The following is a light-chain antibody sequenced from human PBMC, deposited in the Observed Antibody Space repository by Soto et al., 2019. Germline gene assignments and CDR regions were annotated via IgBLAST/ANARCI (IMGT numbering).Light chain of an antibody. CDR3: QQSYSTPIT. CDR1: QSISSY. V-gene: IGKV1-39*01. Sequence: DIQMTQSPSSLSASVGDGVTITCRASQSISSYLNWYQQKPGKAPKLLIYAASSLQSGVPSRFSGSGSGTDFTLTISSLQPEYFATYYCQQSYSTPITFGQGTRLEIK. J-gene: IGKJ5*01. CDR2: AAS.